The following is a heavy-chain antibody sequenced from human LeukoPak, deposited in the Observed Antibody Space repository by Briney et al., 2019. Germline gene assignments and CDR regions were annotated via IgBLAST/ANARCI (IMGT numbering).Heavy chain of an antibody. CDR3: VSVAPLIDY. CDR2: ISWNSGSI. CDR1: GFTFDDYA. D-gene: IGHD2-21*01. V-gene: IGHV3-9*01. Sequence: GRSLRLSCAASGFTFDDYAMHWVRQAPGKGLEWVSGISWNSGSIGYADSVKGRFTISRDNAKNSLYLQMNSLRAEDTALYYCVSVAPLIDYWGQGTLVTVSS. J-gene: IGHJ4*02.